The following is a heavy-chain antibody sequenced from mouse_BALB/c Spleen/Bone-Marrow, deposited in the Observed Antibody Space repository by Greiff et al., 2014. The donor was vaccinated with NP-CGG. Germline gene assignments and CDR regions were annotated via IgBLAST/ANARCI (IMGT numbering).Heavy chain of an antibody. J-gene: IGHJ2*01. CDR1: GFSLTSYA. CDR2: IWAGGST. CDR3: ARDYGYYNDVGDY. D-gene: IGHD2-12*01. V-gene: IGHV2-9*02. Sequence: VKVEESGPGLVAPSQSLSITCTVSGFSLTSYALHWVRQPPGKGLEWLGVIWAGGSTNYNSALMSRLNISKDNSKSQVFLKMNSLQTDDTAVYYCARDYGYYNDVGDYWGQGTTLTVSS.